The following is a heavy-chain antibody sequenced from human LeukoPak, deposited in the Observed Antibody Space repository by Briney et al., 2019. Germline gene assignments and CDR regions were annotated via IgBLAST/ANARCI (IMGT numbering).Heavy chain of an antibody. Sequence: SETLSLTCTVSGGSITSSSYYWGWIRQPPGKGLEWIGSIYYRGSTYYNPSLKSRVTISVDTSKNQFSLKLSSVTAADTAVYYCASLPVAGTSLDYWGQGTLVTVSS. CDR1: GGSITSSSYY. D-gene: IGHD6-19*01. CDR2: IYYRGST. CDR3: ASLPVAGTSLDY. J-gene: IGHJ4*02. V-gene: IGHV4-39*01.